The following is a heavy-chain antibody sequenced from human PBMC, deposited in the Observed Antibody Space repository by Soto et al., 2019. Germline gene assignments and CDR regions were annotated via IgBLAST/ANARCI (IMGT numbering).Heavy chain of an antibody. CDR1: GVTFSSYA. D-gene: IGHD4-17*01. J-gene: IGHJ4*02. V-gene: IGHV3-23*01. CDR2: ISGSGGST. Sequence: GGSLRLSCAASGVTFSSYAMSWVRQAPGKWLEWVSAISGSGGSTYYADSVKGRFTISRDNSKNTLYLQMNSLRAEDTAVYYCGGRDYVPYYFDYWGQGTLVTVSS. CDR3: GGRDYVPYYFDY.